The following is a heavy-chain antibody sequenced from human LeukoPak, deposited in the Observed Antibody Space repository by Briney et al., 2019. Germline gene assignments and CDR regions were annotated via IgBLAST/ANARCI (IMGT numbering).Heavy chain of an antibody. CDR1: GYTFTAYA. Sequence: GASVKVSCKASGYTFTAYAMNWVRQAPGQGLEWMGGIIPIFGTANYAQKFQGRVTITADKSTSTAYMELSSLRAEDTAVYYCAKDPTHYRVWDDYETIGLSYWGQGTLVTVSS. V-gene: IGHV1-69*06. CDR3: AKDPTHYRVWDDYETIGLSY. CDR2: IIPIFGTA. D-gene: IGHD4/OR15-4a*01. J-gene: IGHJ4*02.